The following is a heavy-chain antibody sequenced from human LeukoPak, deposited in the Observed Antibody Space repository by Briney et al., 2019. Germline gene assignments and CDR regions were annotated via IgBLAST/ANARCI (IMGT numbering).Heavy chain of an antibody. Sequence: SQTLSLTCTVSGGSISSGGYYWSWIRQHPGKGLEWIGYIYYSGSTYYNPSLKSRVTISIDTSKKQFSLKLNSVTAADTAVYYCAAESERWLLRSWGQGTLVTVSS. CDR3: AAESERWLLRS. D-gene: IGHD6-19*01. CDR2: IYYSGST. CDR1: GGSISSGGYY. V-gene: IGHV4-31*03. J-gene: IGHJ4*02.